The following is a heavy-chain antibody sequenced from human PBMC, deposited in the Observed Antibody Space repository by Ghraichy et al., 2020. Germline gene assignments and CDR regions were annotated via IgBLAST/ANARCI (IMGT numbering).Heavy chain of an antibody. D-gene: IGHD1-26*01. CDR1: GGSISSGGYY. V-gene: IGHV4-31*03. Sequence: SETLSLTCSVSGGSISSGGYYWSWIRQHPGKGLEWIGYIYYSGSTYYNPSLKSRVTISVDTSKNQFSLKLSSVTAADTAVYYCAVIGATDYYYYMDVWGKGTTVTVSS. CDR2: IYYSGST. J-gene: IGHJ6*03. CDR3: AVIGATDYYYYMDV.